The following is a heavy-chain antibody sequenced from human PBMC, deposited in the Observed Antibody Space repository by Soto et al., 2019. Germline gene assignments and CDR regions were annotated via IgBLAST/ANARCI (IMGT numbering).Heavy chain of an antibody. D-gene: IGHD6-6*01. Sequence: GASVKVSCKASGFSFTGYYIHWLRQAPGQGLEWMGWINAHSGGTEYAQKFQGRVTLTRDTSIATAYLTLTSLTSDDTALYYCAKDLTRQLAYWLDPSGQGTQVTVSS. CDR1: GFSFTGYY. CDR3: AKDLTRQLAYWLDP. CDR2: INAHSGGT. J-gene: IGHJ5*02. V-gene: IGHV1-2*02.